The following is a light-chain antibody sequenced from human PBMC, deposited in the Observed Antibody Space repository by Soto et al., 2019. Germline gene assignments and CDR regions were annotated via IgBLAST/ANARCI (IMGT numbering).Light chain of an antibody. CDR2: DAS. Sequence: DIQMTQSPSTLSASVGDRVTITCRASQSINNWLAWYQQKPGKAPKLLLYDASSLERGGASRFSGRGSGTDFTLTISSLQPEDVATYYCQKYNSAPLTFGGGTKVDIK. J-gene: IGKJ4*01. CDR3: QKYNSAPLT. CDR1: QSINNW. V-gene: IGKV1-5*01.